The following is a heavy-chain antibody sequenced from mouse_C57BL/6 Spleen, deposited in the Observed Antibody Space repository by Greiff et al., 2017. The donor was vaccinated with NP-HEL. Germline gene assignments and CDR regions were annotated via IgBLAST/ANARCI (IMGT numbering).Heavy chain of an antibody. CDR2: ISDGGSYT. CDR3: ARGGYYGSSPWYFDV. V-gene: IGHV5-4*03. Sequence: EVKVEESGGGLVKPGGSLKLSCAASGFTFSSYAMSWVRQTPEKRLEWVATISDGGSYTYYPDNVKGRFTISRDNAKNNLYLQMSHLKSEDTAMYYCARGGYYGSSPWYFDVWGTGTTVTVSS. CDR1: GFTFSSYA. J-gene: IGHJ1*03. D-gene: IGHD1-1*01.